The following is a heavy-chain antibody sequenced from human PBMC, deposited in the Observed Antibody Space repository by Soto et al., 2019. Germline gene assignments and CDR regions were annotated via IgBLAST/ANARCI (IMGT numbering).Heavy chain of an antibody. V-gene: IGHV1-69*01. D-gene: IGHD3-10*01. Sequence: QVQLVQSGAEVKKPGSSVKVSCKGSGGNFNSYAISWVRQAPGQGLEWMAGIIAIIGAPNYAQKFQGRVTLSAAESTSTGTMYVNSLPSDAVAVYYCATKGEGDAPGCYPFSWGPRTLVTVSS. CDR2: IIAIIGAP. CDR1: GGNFNSYA. J-gene: IGHJ5*02. CDR3: ATKGEGDAPGCYPFS.